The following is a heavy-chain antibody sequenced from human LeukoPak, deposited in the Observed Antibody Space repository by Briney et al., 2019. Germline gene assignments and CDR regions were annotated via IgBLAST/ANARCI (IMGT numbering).Heavy chain of an antibody. V-gene: IGHV1-2*06. D-gene: IGHD3-3*01. Sequence: ASVKVSCKASGYTFTGYYVHWVRQAPGQGLEWMGRINPNSGVTNYAQKFQGRVTMTRDTSISTAYMELSRLRSDDTAVYYCARGTTIFGVVIIRFDPWGQGTLVTVSS. CDR3: ARGTTIFGVVIIRFDP. CDR2: INPNSGVT. CDR1: GYTFTGYY. J-gene: IGHJ5*02.